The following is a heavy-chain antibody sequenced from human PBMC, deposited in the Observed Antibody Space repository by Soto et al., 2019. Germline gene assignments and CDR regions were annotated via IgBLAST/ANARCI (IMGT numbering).Heavy chain of an antibody. D-gene: IGHD3-10*01. J-gene: IGHJ6*02. CDR1: GFTVTSSY. V-gene: IGHV3-53*01. CDR2: IYTSGAT. Sequence: EVQLVESGGGLIQPGGSLRLSCSASGFTVTSSYMSWVRQAPGMGLEWVSLIYTSGATEYPDSVMGRFTISRDNSKNTLYLQMSSLRVEDTAVYYCARDRGSDYGMDVWGQGTTVTVSS. CDR3: ARDRGSDYGMDV.